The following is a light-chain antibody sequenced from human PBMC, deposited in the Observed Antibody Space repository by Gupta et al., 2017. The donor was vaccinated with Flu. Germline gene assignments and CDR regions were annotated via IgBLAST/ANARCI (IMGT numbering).Light chain of an antibody. CDR2: SSD. V-gene: IGLV1-44*01. J-gene: IGLJ1*01. CDR1: RSNIGVNS. Sequence: SVLTPPPSASWTPRERVTISCSGSRSNIGVNSVNWYQQLPGTSPKLLIFSSDQRPSGAPDQFSGSKSGTSAFLAISGLQSEDEADYYCAAWDDSLNVYVFGTGTKVTVL. CDR3: AAWDDSLNVYV.